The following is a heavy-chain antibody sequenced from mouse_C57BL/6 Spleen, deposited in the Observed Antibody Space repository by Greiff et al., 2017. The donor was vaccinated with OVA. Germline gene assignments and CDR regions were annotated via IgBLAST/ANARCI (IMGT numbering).Heavy chain of an antibody. V-gene: IGHV1-82*01. CDR1: GYAFSSSW. J-gene: IGHJ2*01. CDR3: ARKEGGRRYVDY. Sequence: QVQLQQPGPELVKPGASVKISCKASGYAFSSSWMKWVKQRPGKGLEWIGRIYPGDGYTNYNEKFKGKATLTVDTSSSTAYMQLSSLTSEDSAVYYCARKEGGRRYVDYWGQGTTLTVSS. D-gene: IGHD2-14*01. CDR2: IYPGDGYT.